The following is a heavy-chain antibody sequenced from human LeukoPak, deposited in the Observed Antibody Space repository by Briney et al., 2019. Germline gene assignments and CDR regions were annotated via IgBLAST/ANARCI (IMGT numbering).Heavy chain of an antibody. D-gene: IGHD4-17*01. CDR2: IYYSGLT. J-gene: IGHJ4*02. V-gene: IGHV4-39*02. CDR1: GASISSSSSS. Sequence: TSETLSLTCTVSGASISSSSSSWGWVRQPPGKGPEWIGSIYYSGLTYDNPSLKSRVSISVDPSKNHFSLKVSSVTAAGTAVYYCASGTFDDYGDYDRGDYFDHWGQGTLVTVSS. CDR3: ASGTFDDYGDYDRGDYFDH.